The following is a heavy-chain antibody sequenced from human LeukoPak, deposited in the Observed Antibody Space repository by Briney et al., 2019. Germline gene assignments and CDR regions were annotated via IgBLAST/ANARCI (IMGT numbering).Heavy chain of an antibody. D-gene: IGHD6-19*01. Sequence: SETLSPTCTVSGNFISSGFYWVWLRQTPGKGLQWIGSLYSTGTTYYNPSLAGRVTVSTDSSKNQLSLKLRSVTAADTAVYYCAGQWAVANTRRFAIWGQGSRVTVSS. CDR3: AGQWAVANTRRFAI. V-gene: IGHV4-38-2*02. J-gene: IGHJ3*02. CDR2: LYSTGTT. CDR1: GNFISSGFY.